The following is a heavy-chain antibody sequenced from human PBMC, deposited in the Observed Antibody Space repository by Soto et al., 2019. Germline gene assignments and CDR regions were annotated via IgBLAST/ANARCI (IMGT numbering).Heavy chain of an antibody. CDR2: VYYSGTT. V-gene: IGHV4-61*05. D-gene: IGHD2-2*01. CDR3: ARVISSRDEYFDY. CDR1: GGSVSDKTYY. J-gene: IGHJ4*02. Sequence: SETLSLTCSVSGGSVSDKTYYWSWIRQPPGKRLEWIGYVYYSGTTNYNPSLKSRVTMSVDKPKNQFSLNLTSVTAADTAVYYCARVISSRDEYFDYWGQGTVVTVSS.